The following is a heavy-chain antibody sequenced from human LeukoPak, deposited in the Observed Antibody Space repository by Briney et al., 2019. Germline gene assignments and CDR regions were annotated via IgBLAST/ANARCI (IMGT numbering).Heavy chain of an antibody. CDR3: TARAYYYYYMDV. Sequence: GGSLRLSCAASGFTFSSYAMSWVRQAPGKGLEWVSAISGSGGSTYYADSVKGRFTISRDNSKNTLYLQMNSLRAEDTAVYYCTARAYYYYYMDVWGKGTTVTVS. V-gene: IGHV3-23*01. CDR1: GFTFSSYA. J-gene: IGHJ6*03. CDR2: ISGSGGST.